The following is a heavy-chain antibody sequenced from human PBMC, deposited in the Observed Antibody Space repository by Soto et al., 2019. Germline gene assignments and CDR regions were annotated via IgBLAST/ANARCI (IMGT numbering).Heavy chain of an antibody. CDR3: ARDHGGNLEYYFDY. CDR1: GGSISSGDYY. CDR2: IYYSGST. J-gene: IGHJ4*02. V-gene: IGHV4-30-4*01. D-gene: IGHD2-15*01. Sequence: PSETLYLTCTVSGGSISSGDYYWSWIRQPPGKGLEWIGYIYYSGSTYYNPSLKSRVTISVDTSKNQFSLKLSSVTAADTAVYYCARDHGGNLEYYFDYWGQGTLVTVSS.